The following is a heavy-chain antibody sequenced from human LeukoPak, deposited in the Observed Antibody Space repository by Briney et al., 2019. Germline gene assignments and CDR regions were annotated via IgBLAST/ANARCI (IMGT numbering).Heavy chain of an antibody. Sequence: GGSLRLSCVASGFPFSSYWMTWVRQAPGKGLQWVANIKQDGSKKSYVDSVKGRFTISRDNAKNSLYLQMNSLRAEDTAIYYCTRVGYIDEGIDYWGQGTLVTVSS. J-gene: IGHJ4*02. D-gene: IGHD5-24*01. CDR2: IKQDGSKK. CDR1: GFPFSSYW. V-gene: IGHV3-7*04. CDR3: TRVGYIDEGIDY.